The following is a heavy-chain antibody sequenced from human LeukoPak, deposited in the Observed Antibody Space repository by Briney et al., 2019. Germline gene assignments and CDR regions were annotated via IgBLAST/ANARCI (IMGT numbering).Heavy chain of an antibody. CDR2: ITPILGIA. J-gene: IGHJ4*02. CDR3: ARSMVRGVNDYFDY. V-gene: IGHV1-69*04. D-gene: IGHD3-10*01. CDR1: GGTFSSYA. Sequence: GASVKVSCKASGGTFSSYAISWVRQAPGQGLEWMGRITPILGIANYAQKFQGRVTITADKSTSTAYMELSSLRSEDTAVYYCARSMVRGVNDYFDYWGQGTLVTVSS.